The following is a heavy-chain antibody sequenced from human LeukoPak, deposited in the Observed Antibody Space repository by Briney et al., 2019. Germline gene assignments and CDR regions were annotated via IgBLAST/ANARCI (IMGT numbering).Heavy chain of an antibody. J-gene: IGHJ4*02. V-gene: IGHV3-21*05. CDR2: ISSSSSEI. CDR1: GFTFSRHC. Sequence: PGGSLRLSCAASGFTFSRHCMTWVRQAPGKGLEWVSYISSSSSEIYYADSVKGRFTISRDSAENSLYLQMNSLRDEDTAVYYCANYYYDYGAYPHWGQVTLVTVS. D-gene: IGHD3-22*01. CDR3: ANYYYDYGAYPH.